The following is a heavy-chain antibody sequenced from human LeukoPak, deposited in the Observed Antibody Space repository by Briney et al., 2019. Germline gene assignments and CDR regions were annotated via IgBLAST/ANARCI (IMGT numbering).Heavy chain of an antibody. V-gene: IGHV1-24*01. CDR1: GYTLTGLS. CDR3: ATGAQLRYFDWLFFPPLG. CDR2: FDPEDGET. Sequence: ASVKVSCKVSGYTLTGLSMHWVRQAPGKGREWMGGFDPEDGETIYAQKFQGRVTMTEDTSTDTAYMELSSLGSEDTAVYYCATGAQLRYFDWLFFPPLGWGQGTLVTVSS. J-gene: IGHJ4*02. D-gene: IGHD3-9*01.